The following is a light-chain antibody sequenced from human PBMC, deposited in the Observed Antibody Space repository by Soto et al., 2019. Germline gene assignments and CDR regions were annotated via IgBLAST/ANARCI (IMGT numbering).Light chain of an antibody. Sequence: QSALTQPASVSGSPGQSITISCTGTSSDVGSHNFVSWYQQHPGQAPKLMIYEVSKRPLGVSARFSASKSGNTASLTISGLQAEEGGDYFRLSYGGRKAVFGGGTQLTVL. J-gene: IGLJ7*01. V-gene: IGLV2-23*02. CDR1: SSDVGSHNF. CDR2: EVS. CDR3: LSYGGRKAV.